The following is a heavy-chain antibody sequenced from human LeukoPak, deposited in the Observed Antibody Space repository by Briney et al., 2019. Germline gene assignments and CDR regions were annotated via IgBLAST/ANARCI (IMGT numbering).Heavy chain of an antibody. CDR1: GGSISSSSYY. D-gene: IGHD7-27*01. V-gene: IGHV4-39*06. J-gene: IGHJ6*03. CDR3: ARLGYYYYYMDV. CDR2: NYYSGSN. Sequence: SETLSLTCTVSGGSISSSSYYWGWDRQHPGRGVEWLESNYYSGSNYNNPSLKRRATISEKTSKNQCTLKLSSVTAADTAVYYCARLGYYYYYMDVWGKGTTVTISS.